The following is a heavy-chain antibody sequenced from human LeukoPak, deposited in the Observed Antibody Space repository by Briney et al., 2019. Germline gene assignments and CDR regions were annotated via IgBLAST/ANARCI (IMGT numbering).Heavy chain of an antibody. V-gene: IGHV3-30*02. CDR3: AKARIQLWFFSGSRYFDY. D-gene: IGHD5-18*01. Sequence: GGSLRLSCAASGFTFSSYGMHWVRQAPGKGLEWAAFIRYDGSNKHYADSVKGRFTISRDNSKNTLYLQMNSLRAEDTAVYYCAKARIQLWFFSGSRYFDYWGQGTLVTVSS. CDR2: IRYDGSNK. CDR1: GFTFSSYG. J-gene: IGHJ4*02.